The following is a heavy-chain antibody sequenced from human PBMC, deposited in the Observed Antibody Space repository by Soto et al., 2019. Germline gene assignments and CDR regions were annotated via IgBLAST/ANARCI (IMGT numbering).Heavy chain of an antibody. CDR3: ARIQLRYEAFES. CDR2: ISSSSSYI. J-gene: IGHJ3*02. Sequence: PGGSLRLSCAASGFTFSSYSMNWFRQAPGKGLEWVSSISSSSSYIYYADSVKGRFTISRDNAKNSLYLQMNSLRAEDTAVYYGARIQLRYEAFESWGQGTMVTVSS. V-gene: IGHV3-21*01. D-gene: IGHD6-6*01. CDR1: GFTFSSYS.